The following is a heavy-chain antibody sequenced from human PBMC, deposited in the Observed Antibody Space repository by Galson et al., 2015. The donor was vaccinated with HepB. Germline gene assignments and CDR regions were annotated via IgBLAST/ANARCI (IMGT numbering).Heavy chain of an antibody. V-gene: IGHV3-23*01. CDR2: IGAGGDST. CDR1: GFTFTNYA. Sequence: SLRLSCAASGFTFTNYAVSWVRQAPGKGLEWVSFIGAGGDSTYYADTVKGRFTISRDNSKNTVYLQMDSLRVKDTAVYYCAKPFYSSGWSNFDHWGQGTLVTVSS. CDR3: AKPFYSSGWSNFDH. D-gene: IGHD6-19*01. J-gene: IGHJ4*02.